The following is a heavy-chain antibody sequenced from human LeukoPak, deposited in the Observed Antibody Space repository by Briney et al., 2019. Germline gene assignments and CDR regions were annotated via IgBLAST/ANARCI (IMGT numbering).Heavy chain of an antibody. Sequence: PGGSLRLSCAASGFTFSSYGMHWVRQAPGRGLEWVAFIRYDGSNKYYADSVKGRFTISRGNSKNTLYLQMNSLRAEDTAVYYCAKDSTPDYYDNSGYFDYWGQGTLVTVSS. D-gene: IGHD3-22*01. CDR2: IRYDGSNK. CDR3: AKDSTPDYYDNSGYFDY. J-gene: IGHJ4*02. V-gene: IGHV3-30*02. CDR1: GFTFSSYG.